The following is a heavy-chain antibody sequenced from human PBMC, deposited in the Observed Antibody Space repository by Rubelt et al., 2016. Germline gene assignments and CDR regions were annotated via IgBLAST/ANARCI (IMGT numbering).Heavy chain of an antibody. CDR1: GYTFTSYG. CDR2: ISAYNGNT. D-gene: IGHD3-22*01. J-gene: IGHJ3*02. V-gene: IGHV1-18*01. Sequence: QVQLVQSGAEVKKPGASVKVSCKASGYTFTSYGISWVRQAPGQGPEWMGWISAYNGNTNYAQKLQGRVTMTKDKSTSTAYMELRGRGSDDTAVYYCARAWMIVKDAFDIWGQGTMVTVSS. CDR3: ARAWMIVKDAFDI.